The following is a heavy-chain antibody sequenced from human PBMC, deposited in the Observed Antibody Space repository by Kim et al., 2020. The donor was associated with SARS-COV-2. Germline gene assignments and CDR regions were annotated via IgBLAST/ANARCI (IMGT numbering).Heavy chain of an antibody. D-gene: IGHD1-1*01. CDR3: GPVTTPNYMYNWFDP. Sequence: GGSLRLSCAASGFTFSNAWMSWVRQAPGKGLEWVGRIKSKTDGGTTDYAAPVKGRFTISRDDSKNTLYLQMNSLKTEDTAVYYCGPVTTPNYMYNWFDPWGQGTLVTVSS. V-gene: IGHV3-15*01. CDR1: GFTFSNAW. CDR2: IKSKTDGGTT. J-gene: IGHJ5*02.